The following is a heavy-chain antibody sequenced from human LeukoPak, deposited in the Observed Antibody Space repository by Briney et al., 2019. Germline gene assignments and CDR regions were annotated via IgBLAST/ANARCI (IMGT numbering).Heavy chain of an antibody. D-gene: IGHD6-13*01. J-gene: IGHJ4*02. CDR1: GYTFTSYY. V-gene: IGHV1-46*01. Sequence: GASVKVSCKASGYTFTSYYMHWVRQAPGQGLGWMGIINPSGGSTSYAQKFQGRVTMTRDTSTSTVYMELSSLRSEDTAVYYCARAGIGSSWEAQFDYWGQGTLVTVSS. CDR2: INPSGGST. CDR3: ARAGIGSSWEAQFDY.